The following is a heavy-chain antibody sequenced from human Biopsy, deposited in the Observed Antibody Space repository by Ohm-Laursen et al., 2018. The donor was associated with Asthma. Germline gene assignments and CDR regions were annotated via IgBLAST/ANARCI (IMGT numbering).Heavy chain of an antibody. CDR3: AKSADCYDSTDCLDF. Sequence: SLRLSCAASGFSFDDCAMHWVRQAPGKGLEWVSSISWSSGNIDYADSVKGRFTISRDNAKNSLYLQMHSLRPEDTAFYYCAKSADCYDSTDCLDFWGRRTLVTVSS. D-gene: IGHD3-22*01. CDR1: GFSFDDCA. CDR2: ISWSSGNI. J-gene: IGHJ4*02. V-gene: IGHV3-9*01.